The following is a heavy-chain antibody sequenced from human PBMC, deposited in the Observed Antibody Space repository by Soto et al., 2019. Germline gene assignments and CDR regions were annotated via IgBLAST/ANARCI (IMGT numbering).Heavy chain of an antibody. CDR3: ATLPYFYDSSGPSNAFDI. V-gene: IGHV1-69*01. CDR2: IIPIFVTA. Sequence: QVQLLQSGAEVKKSGSSLKVSCRPSGGTFNTYAISWVRQAPEKGLQWLGGIIPIFVTANYAQKFQGRVTITADESTSKAYMELSSLRSEDTAVYYCATLPYFYDSSGPSNAFDIWGQGTMVTVSS. D-gene: IGHD3-22*01. J-gene: IGHJ3*02. CDR1: GGTFNTYA.